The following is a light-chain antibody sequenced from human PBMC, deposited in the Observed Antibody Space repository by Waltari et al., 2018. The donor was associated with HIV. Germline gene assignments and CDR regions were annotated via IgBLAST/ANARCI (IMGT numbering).Light chain of an antibody. CDR1: QNISNH. Sequence: ELRQSPVTLSASPGERATLFCWASQNISNHLGWYQHRPGQSPRLLIHSASIRATDIPPRFRGRGSGTDFSLTISSLEPEDFAVYYCQQSHSWPSFGRGTKVDMK. V-gene: IGKV3-11*01. J-gene: IGKJ2*01. CDR3: QQSHSWPS. CDR2: SAS.